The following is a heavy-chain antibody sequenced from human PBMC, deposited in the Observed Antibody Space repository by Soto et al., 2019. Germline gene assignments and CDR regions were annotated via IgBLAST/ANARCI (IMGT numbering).Heavy chain of an antibody. CDR2: ISSSSSYI. J-gene: IGHJ4*02. D-gene: IGHD1-26*01. Sequence: EVQLVESGGGLVKPGGSLRLSCAASGFTFSSYSMNWVRQAPGKGLEWVSSISSSSSYIYYADSVKGRVTITRDNAKNSLYLQMNSLRAEDTAVYYCARGWSGSPRPIFDYWGQGTLVTVSS. V-gene: IGHV3-21*01. CDR3: ARGWSGSPRPIFDY. CDR1: GFTFSSYS.